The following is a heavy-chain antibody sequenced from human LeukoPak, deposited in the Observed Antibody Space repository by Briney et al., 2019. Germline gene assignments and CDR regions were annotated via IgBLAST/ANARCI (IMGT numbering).Heavy chain of an antibody. V-gene: IGHV1-18*01. CDR3: ASDTLRFLEWPEDNWFDP. CDR2: ISAYNGNT. Sequence: ASVKVSCKASGYTFTSYGISWVRQAPGQGLERMGWISAYNGNTNYAQKLQGRVTMTTDTSTSTAYMELRSLRSDDTAVYYCASDTLRFLEWPEDNWFDPWGQGTLVTVSS. J-gene: IGHJ5*02. D-gene: IGHD3-3*01. CDR1: GYTFTSYG.